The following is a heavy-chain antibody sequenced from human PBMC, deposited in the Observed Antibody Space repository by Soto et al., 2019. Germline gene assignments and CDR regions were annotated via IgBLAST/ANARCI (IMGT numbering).Heavy chain of an antibody. J-gene: IGHJ6*02. CDR2: IYYSGST. CDR1: GGSIRSVDYY. Sequence: QVQLQESGPGLVKPAQTLSLTCTVSGGSIRSVDYYWSWIRQPPGQGLEWIGYIYYSGSTYYNPSLKSRVTISVDTSKNQFSLKLSSVTAADKAVYYCARASPVVTDVWGQGTTVTVSS. D-gene: IGHD5-18*01. V-gene: IGHV4-30-4*01. CDR3: ARASPVVTDV.